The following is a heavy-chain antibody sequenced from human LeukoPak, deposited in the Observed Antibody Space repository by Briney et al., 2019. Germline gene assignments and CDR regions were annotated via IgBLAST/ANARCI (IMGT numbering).Heavy chain of an antibody. J-gene: IGHJ4*02. CDR1: GFTFINYA. Sequence: GGSLRLSCAASGFTFINYAMTWVRQAPGKGPEWVSGFTGGGGGAYYADSVKGRFTISRDNPKNTLYLQMTSLRAEDTAVYFCAKRGAVIRVILVGFHKEAYYFDSWGQGALVTVSS. V-gene: IGHV3-23*01. D-gene: IGHD3-22*01. CDR3: AKRGAVIRVILVGFHKEAYYFDS. CDR2: FTGGGGGA.